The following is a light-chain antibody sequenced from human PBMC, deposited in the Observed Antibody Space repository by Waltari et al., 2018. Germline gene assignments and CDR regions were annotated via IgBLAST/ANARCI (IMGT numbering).Light chain of an antibody. CDR3: SSYTSSNTLG. CDR1: SSDVGGYNY. V-gene: IGLV2-14*03. J-gene: IGLJ1*01. CDR2: DVS. Sequence: QSALTQPASVSGSPGQSITISCTGTSSDVGGYNYFSWYQQHPGKAPKLMIYDVSNRPSGVSNRFSGSKSGNTASLTISGLQAEDEADYYCSSYTSSNTLGFGTGTKVTVL.